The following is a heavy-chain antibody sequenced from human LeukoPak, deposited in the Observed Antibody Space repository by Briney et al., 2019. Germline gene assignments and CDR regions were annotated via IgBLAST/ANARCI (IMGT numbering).Heavy chain of an antibody. V-gene: IGHV3-66*01. CDR3: ASDYPNYYYYGMDV. J-gene: IGHJ6*02. Sequence: PGGSLRLSCAASGFTVSSNYMSWVRQAPGKGLEWVSVIYSGGSTYYADSVKGRFTISRDNSKNTLYLQMNSLRAEDTAVYYCASDYPNYYYYGMDVWGQGTTVTVSS. CDR1: GFTVSSNY. CDR2: IYSGGST.